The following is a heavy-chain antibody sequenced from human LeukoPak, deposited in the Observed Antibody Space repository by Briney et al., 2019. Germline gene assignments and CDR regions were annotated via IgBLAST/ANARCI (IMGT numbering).Heavy chain of an antibody. V-gene: IGHV3-33*01. CDR1: GFSFSAYG. CDR3: ARASDYYDSSGYDY. CDR2: IWYDGSSK. D-gene: IGHD3-22*01. J-gene: IGHJ4*02. Sequence: PGGSLRLSCAASGFSFSAYGVHWVRQAPGKGLEWVAVIWYDGSSKDYADSVKGRFTISRDNAKNSLYLQMNSLRAEDTAVYYCARASDYYDSSGYDYWGQGTLVTVSS.